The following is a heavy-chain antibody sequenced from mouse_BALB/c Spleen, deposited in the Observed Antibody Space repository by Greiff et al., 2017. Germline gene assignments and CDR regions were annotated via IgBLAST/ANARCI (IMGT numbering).Heavy chain of an antibody. Sequence: LQQPGSELVRPGASVKLSCKASGYTFTSYWMHWVKQRHGQGLEWIGNIYPGSGSTNYDEKFKSKGTLTVDTSSSTAYMHLSSLTSEDSAVYYCTRDGYNWYFDVWGAGTTVTDSS. CDR2: IYPGSGST. V-gene: IGHV1S22*01. CDR3: TRDGYNWYFDV. D-gene: IGHD1-2*01. J-gene: IGHJ1*01. CDR1: GYTFTSYW.